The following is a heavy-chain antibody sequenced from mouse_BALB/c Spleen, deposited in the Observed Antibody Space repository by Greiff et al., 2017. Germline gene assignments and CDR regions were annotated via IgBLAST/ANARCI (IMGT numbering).Heavy chain of an antibody. CDR2: ISSGSSTI. CDR3: ARSDYYRYDVDY. CDR1: GFTFSSFG. Sequence: EVQLVESGGGLVQPGGSRKLSCAASGFTFSSFGMHWVRQAPEKGLEWVAYISSGSSTIYYADTVKGRFTISRDNPKNTLFLQMTSLRSEDTAMYYCARSDYYRYDVDYWGQGTTLTVSS. J-gene: IGHJ2*01. D-gene: IGHD2-14*01. V-gene: IGHV5-17*02.